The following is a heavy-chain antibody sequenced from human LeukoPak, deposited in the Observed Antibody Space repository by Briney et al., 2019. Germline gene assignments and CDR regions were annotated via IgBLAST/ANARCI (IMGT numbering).Heavy chain of an antibody. D-gene: IGHD4-11*01. J-gene: IGHJ4*02. Sequence: PSETLSLTCAVYGVSFSGYYSGWIRQPPGKGLEWIGSIYYSGSTYYNPSLKSRVTISGDTSQNQFSLKLSSVTPADTAVYYCPRHQTDDYSNHYSLYYFDYWGQGTLVTVSS. V-gene: IGHV4-39*01. CDR2: IYYSGST. CDR1: GVSFSGYY. CDR3: PRHQTDDYSNHYSLYYFDY.